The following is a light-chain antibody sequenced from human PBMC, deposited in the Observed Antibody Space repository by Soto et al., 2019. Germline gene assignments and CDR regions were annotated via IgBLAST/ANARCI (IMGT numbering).Light chain of an antibody. J-gene: IGLJ3*02. CDR2: DVT. Sequence: QSALTQPASVSGSPGQSITISCTGTSSDVGGYTYVSWYQQHPGKAPKLMIYDVTNRPSGVSSLFSGYKSGNTAPLTISGLPADDEAYYYCSSYKTTSTWVFGGGTKLTVL. V-gene: IGLV2-14*01. CDR3: SSYKTTSTWV. CDR1: SSDVGGYTY.